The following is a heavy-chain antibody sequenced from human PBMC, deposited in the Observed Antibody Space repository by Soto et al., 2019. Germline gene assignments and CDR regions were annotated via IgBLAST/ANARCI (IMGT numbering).Heavy chain of an antibody. CDR3: VKGYYSGYDLAYFDY. J-gene: IGHJ4*02. D-gene: IGHD5-12*01. V-gene: IGHV3-23*01. Sequence: EVQLLEPGGGLAQPGGSVRLSCAASGFSFDEYAMTWVRQAAGKGLEWVSAISGSGDKTYYADSAKGRFTISRDNSKNTLYLQLNSLRAEDTAVYYCVKGYYSGYDLAYFDYWGQGTLVTVSS. CDR2: ISGSGDKT. CDR1: GFSFDEYA.